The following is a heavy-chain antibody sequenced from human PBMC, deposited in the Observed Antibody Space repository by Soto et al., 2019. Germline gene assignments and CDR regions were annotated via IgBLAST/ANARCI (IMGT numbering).Heavy chain of an antibody. CDR3: ARERNSGYSWFDP. V-gene: IGHV3-53*01. J-gene: IGHJ5*02. CDR2: IYSGGST. CDR1: GFTVSSNY. D-gene: IGHD3-22*01. Sequence: VGSLRLSCAASGFTVSSNYKSWVRQAPGKGLEWVSVIYSGGSTYYADSVKGRFTISRDNSKNTLYLQMNSLRAEDTAVYYCARERNSGYSWFDPWGQGTLVTVSS.